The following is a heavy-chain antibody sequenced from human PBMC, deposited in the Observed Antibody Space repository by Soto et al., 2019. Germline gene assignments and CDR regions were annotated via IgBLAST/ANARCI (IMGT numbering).Heavy chain of an antibody. D-gene: IGHD4-4*01. CDR3: AMTVTTLYSWFDP. J-gene: IGHJ5*02. Sequence: QVQLQESGPGLVKPSETLSLTCTVSGGSISGYYWSWIRQSPEKGLEWIGHVYYSGSTKYNTSLKSRVTISVDTSKNQFSLNLRSVTAADTAVYYCAMTVTTLYSWFDPWGQGILVTVSS. V-gene: IGHV4-59*08. CDR1: GGSISGYY. CDR2: VYYSGST.